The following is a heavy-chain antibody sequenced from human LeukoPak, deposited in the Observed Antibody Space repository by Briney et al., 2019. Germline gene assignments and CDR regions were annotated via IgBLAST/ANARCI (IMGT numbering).Heavy chain of an antibody. Sequence: PSETLSLTCTVSGGSISSSSYYWGWIRPPPGKGLEWIGSIYYSGSTYYNPSLKSRVTISVDTCKNQFSLKLSSVTAADTAVYYCARDLRDIVVVPAADNWFDPWGQGTLVTVSS. CDR2: IYYSGST. CDR1: GGSISSSSYY. D-gene: IGHD2-2*01. J-gene: IGHJ5*02. CDR3: ARDLRDIVVVPAADNWFDP. V-gene: IGHV4-39*07.